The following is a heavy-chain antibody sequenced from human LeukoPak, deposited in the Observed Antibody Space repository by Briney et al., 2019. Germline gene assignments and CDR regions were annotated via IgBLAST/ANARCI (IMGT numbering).Heavy chain of an antibody. CDR3: ARSTLIVATTPPDY. CDR1: GFTFDDYG. Sequence: GRSLRLSCAASGFTFDDYGMSWVRQAPGKGLEWVSGINWNGGSTGYADSVKGRFTISRDNAKNSLYLQMNSLRAEDTALYYCARSTLIVATTPPDYWGQGTLVTVSS. D-gene: IGHD5-12*01. J-gene: IGHJ4*02. CDR2: INWNGGST. V-gene: IGHV3-20*04.